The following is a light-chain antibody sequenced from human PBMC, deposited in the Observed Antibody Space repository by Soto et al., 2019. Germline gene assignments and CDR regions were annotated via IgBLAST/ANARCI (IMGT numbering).Light chain of an antibody. CDR1: SSNSGSNY. CDR2: KNN. CDR3: AAWDDSLSGGV. Sequence: QSVLTQSPSASGTPGQRVIISCSGSSSNSGSNYVYWYQQLPGTAPKLLIYKNNQRPSGVPDRFSGSKSGTSASLAISGLRSEDEADYYCAAWDDSLSGGVFGTGTQLTVL. V-gene: IGLV1-47*01. J-gene: IGLJ1*01.